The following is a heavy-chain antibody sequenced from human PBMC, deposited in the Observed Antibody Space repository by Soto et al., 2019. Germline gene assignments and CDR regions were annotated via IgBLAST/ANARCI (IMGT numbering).Heavy chain of an antibody. D-gene: IGHD3-10*01. CDR3: AKLYGSGDGYGMDV. CDR2: ISGSGGST. J-gene: IGHJ6*02. Sequence: GGSLRLSCAASGFTFSSYAMSWVRQAPGKGLEWVSAISGSGGSTYYADSVKGRFTISRDNSKNTLYLQMNSLRAEDTAVYYCAKLYGSGDGYGMDVWGQGTTVTVSS. V-gene: IGHV3-23*01. CDR1: GFTFSSYA.